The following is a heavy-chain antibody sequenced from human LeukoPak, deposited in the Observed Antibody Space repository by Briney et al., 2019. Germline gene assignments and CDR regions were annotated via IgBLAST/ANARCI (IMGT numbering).Heavy chain of an antibody. CDR1: GFTFDDYA. J-gene: IGHJ6*02. CDR2: ISWNSGSI. D-gene: IGHD3-9*01. V-gene: IGHV3-9*01. CDR3: AKDLLRAYYYGMDV. Sequence: GGSLRLSCAASGFTFDDYAMHWVRQAPGKGLEGVSGISWNSGSIGYADSVKGRFTISRDNAKNSLYLQMNSLRAEDTALYYCAKDLLRAYYYGMDVWGQGTTVTVSS.